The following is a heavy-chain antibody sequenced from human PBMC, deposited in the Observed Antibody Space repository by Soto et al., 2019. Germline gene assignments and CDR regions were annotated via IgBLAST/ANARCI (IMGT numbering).Heavy chain of an antibody. CDR2: IIPIFGTA. J-gene: IGHJ6*02. CDR3: ARDEEVEGYCPNGVCRAANGLDV. V-gene: IGHV1-69*01. CDR1: GVTFSSYA. D-gene: IGHD2-8*01. Sequence: QVQLVQSGAEVKKPGSSVKVSCKASGVTFSSYAISWVRQAPGQGLEWMGGIIPIFGTANYAKKFQGRVTMTGDESTRTVYMELGSLRSEDTAVYYCARDEEVEGYCPNGVCRAANGLDVWGQGTTVTVSS.